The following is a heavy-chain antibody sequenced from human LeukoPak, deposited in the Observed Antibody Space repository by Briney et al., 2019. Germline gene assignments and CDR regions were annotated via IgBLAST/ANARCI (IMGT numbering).Heavy chain of an antibody. CDR1: GGTFSSYA. CDR3: AIMDDSSGYYPAPFDY. J-gene: IGHJ4*02. V-gene: IGHV1-69*04. D-gene: IGHD3-22*01. CDR2: IIPILGIA. Sequence: GASVKVSCKASGGTFSSYAISWVRQAPGQGFEWMGRIIPILGIANYAQKFQGRVTITADKSTSTAYMELSSLRSEDTAVYYCAIMDDSSGYYPAPFDYWGQGTLVTVSS.